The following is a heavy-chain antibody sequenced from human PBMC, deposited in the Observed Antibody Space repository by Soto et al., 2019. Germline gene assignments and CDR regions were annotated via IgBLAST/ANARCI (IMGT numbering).Heavy chain of an antibody. CDR3: VRDQYYYDSNGPEDY. Sequence: EVRLVESGGGLARPGGSLRLSCAASGFTFNKYSMNWVGQAPGKGLEWVSSITSSGKYTYYADSVRGRFTVSRDNAKNSLYLEVNSLRAEDTAVYYCVRDQYYYDSNGPEDYWGQGTLVTVSS. V-gene: IGHV3-21*01. D-gene: IGHD3-22*01. CDR2: ITSSGKYT. J-gene: IGHJ4*02. CDR1: GFTFNKYS.